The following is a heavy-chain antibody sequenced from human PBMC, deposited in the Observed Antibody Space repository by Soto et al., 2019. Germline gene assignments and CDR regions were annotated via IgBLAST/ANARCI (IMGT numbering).Heavy chain of an antibody. CDR2: IWYDGSNK. D-gene: IGHD6-13*01. CDR3: ARGIDYGSSWWYHPYTYYYGMDV. J-gene: IGHJ6*02. Sequence: HPGGSLRLSCAASGFTFSSYGMHWVRQAPGKGLEWVAVIWYDGSNKYYADSVKGRFTISRDNSKNTLYLQMNSLRAEDTAVYYCARGIDYGSSWWYHPYTYYYGMDVWGQGTTVTV. V-gene: IGHV3-33*01. CDR1: GFTFSSYG.